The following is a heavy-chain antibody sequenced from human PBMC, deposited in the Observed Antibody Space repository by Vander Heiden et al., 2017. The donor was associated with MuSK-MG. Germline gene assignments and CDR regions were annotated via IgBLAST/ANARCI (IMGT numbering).Heavy chain of an antibody. Sequence: QVQLVQSGAEVKKPGSSVKVSCKASGGTFSSYAFSWVGQAPGQGLEWMGGIIPIFGTANYAQKFQGRVTITADESTSTAYMELSSLRSEDTAVYYCASRGEDSSGYLYYFDYWGQGTLVTVSS. D-gene: IGHD3-22*01. V-gene: IGHV1-69*01. CDR2: IIPIFGTA. CDR1: GGTFSSYA. CDR3: ASRGEDSSGYLYYFDY. J-gene: IGHJ4*02.